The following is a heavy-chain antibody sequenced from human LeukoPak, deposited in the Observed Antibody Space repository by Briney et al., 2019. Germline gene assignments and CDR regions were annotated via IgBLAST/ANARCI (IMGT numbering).Heavy chain of an antibody. D-gene: IGHD5-24*01. Sequence: SETLSLTCAVYGGSFSGYYWSWIRQPPGKGLEWIGEINHSGSANYNPSLKSRVTISVDTSKNQFSLKLSSVTAADTAVYYCARGFRGGYNYWGQGTLVTVSS. V-gene: IGHV4-34*01. J-gene: IGHJ4*02. CDR3: ARGFRGGYNY. CDR1: GGSFSGYY. CDR2: INHSGSA.